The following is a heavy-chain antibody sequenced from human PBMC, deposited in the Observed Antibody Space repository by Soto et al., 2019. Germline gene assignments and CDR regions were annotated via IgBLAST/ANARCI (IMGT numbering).Heavy chain of an antibody. CDR1: GFTLSNYA. J-gene: IGHJ4*01. Sequence: EVQLLESGGGLVQPGGSLRLSCATSGFTLSNYAMNWVRQSPGKGLEWVSSMSASGDSTYYPESVKGRFTVSRDNSKNTLYLQIDSLRAEDTAVYYCAKGGSLTGYFTYDYWGHGALVTVSS. D-gene: IGHD3-9*01. CDR3: AKGGSLTGYFTYDY. CDR2: MSASGDST. V-gene: IGHV3-23*01.